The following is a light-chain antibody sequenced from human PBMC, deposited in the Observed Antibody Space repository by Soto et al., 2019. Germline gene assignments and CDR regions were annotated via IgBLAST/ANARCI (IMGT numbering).Light chain of an antibody. J-gene: IGLJ1*01. CDR2: HVS. CDR1: SGDVGAYNF. Sequence: QSALTQPASVSGSPGQSITISCTGTSGDVGAYNFVSWYQQHPGKAPKLIIYHVSDRPSGFSSRFSGSKSGNSASLTISGLHAEDEADYYCRSYAGSDTFVFGPGTKLTVL. V-gene: IGLV2-14*03. CDR3: RSYAGSDTFV.